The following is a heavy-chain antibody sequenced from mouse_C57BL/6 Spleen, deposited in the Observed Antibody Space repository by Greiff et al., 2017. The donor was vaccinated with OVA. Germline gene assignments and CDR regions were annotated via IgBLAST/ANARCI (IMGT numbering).Heavy chain of an antibody. V-gene: IGHV2-2*01. CDR2: IWSGGST. J-gene: IGHJ4*01. Sequence: QVQLQQSGPGLVQPSQSLSITCTVSGFSLTSYGVHWVRQSPGKGLEWLGVIWSGGSTDYNAAFISRLSISKDNSKSQVFFKMNSLQADDTAIYYCARRDYYGSSWGAMDYWGQGTSVTVSS. D-gene: IGHD1-1*01. CDR3: ARRDYYGSSWGAMDY. CDR1: GFSLTSYG.